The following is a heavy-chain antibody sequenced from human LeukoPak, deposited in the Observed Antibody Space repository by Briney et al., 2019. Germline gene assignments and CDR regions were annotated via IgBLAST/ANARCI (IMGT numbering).Heavy chain of an antibody. V-gene: IGHV3-30*03. Sequence: GGSLRLSCAASGITFSSYGMHWVRQAPGKGLEWVAVISYDGSNKYYADSVKGRFTISRDNSKNTLYLQMNSLRAEDTAVYYCARVKGREMVYYYYYYMDVWGKGTTVTVSS. CDR3: ARVKGREMVYYYYYYMDV. CDR2: ISYDGSNK. CDR1: GITFSSYG. D-gene: IGHD5-24*01. J-gene: IGHJ6*03.